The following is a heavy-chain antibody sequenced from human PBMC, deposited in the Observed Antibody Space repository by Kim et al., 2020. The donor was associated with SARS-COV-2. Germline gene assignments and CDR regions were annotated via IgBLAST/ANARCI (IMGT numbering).Heavy chain of an antibody. D-gene: IGHD1-7*01. J-gene: IGHJ4*02. CDR1: GGPFSSYA. CDR3: AKNGGITGTSYYFDY. Sequence: SVKVSCKASGGPFSSYAISWVRQAPGQGLEWMGGIIPIFGTANYAQKFQGRVTITADESTSTAYMELSSLRSEDTAVYYCAKNGGITGTSYYFDYWGQGTLVTVSS. V-gene: IGHV1-69*13. CDR2: IIPIFGTA.